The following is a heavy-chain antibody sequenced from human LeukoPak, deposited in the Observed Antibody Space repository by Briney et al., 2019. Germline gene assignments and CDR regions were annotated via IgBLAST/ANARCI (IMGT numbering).Heavy chain of an antibody. CDR2: IYYSGST. Sequence: ASQTLSHTCTVSGGSISSGDFYWSWIRQPPGKGLEWIGYIYYSGSTCYNPSLKSRVTISVDTSKNQFSLKLSSVTAADTAVYYCASQYCGGDCYNAFDIWGQGTMVTVSS. CDR1: GGSISSGDFY. CDR3: ASQYCGGDCYNAFDI. V-gene: IGHV4-30-4*01. D-gene: IGHD2-21*02. J-gene: IGHJ3*02.